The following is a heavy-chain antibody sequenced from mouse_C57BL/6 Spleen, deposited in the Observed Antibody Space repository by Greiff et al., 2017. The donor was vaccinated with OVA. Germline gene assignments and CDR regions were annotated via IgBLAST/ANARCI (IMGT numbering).Heavy chain of an antibody. V-gene: IGHV5-17*01. CDR3: ARHYYGSNYFDY. J-gene: IGHJ2*01. Sequence: EVKLMESGGGLVKPGGSLKLSCAASGFTFSDYGMHWVRQAPEKGLEWVAYISSGSSTIYYAATVKGRFTISRDNAKNTLFLQMTSLRSEDTAMYYCARHYYGSNYFDYWGQGTTLTVSS. D-gene: IGHD1-1*01. CDR1: GFTFSDYG. CDR2: ISSGSSTI.